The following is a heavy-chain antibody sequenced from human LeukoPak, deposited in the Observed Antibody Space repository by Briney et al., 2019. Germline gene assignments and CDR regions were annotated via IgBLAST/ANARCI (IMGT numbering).Heavy chain of an antibody. CDR1: GFTFSSYT. J-gene: IGHJ4*02. Sequence: GGSLRLSCAASGFTFSSYTIHWVRQAPGKGLDWVAAISYDGSNKYYADSVKGRFTMSRDNSKNTVYLQMNSLTTEDTAVYYCARENTRRTDYWGQGTLVTVSS. D-gene: IGHD1-26*01. CDR3: ARENTRRTDY. CDR2: ISYDGSNK. V-gene: IGHV3-30-3*01.